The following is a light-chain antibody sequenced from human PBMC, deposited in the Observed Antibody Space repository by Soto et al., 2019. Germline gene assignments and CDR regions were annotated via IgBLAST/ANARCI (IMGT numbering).Light chain of an antibody. J-gene: IGLJ2*01. V-gene: IGLV2-14*01. Sequence: QSVLTQPASVSGSPGQSIAISCTGTSSDIGAYNFVSWYQQHPGRAPKPIIYEVTNRPSGVSDRCSGSKSSNTASLTISGLQAEDESDYYCISYRCTSTLGVFGGGTTLTVL. CDR2: EVT. CDR1: SSDIGAYNF. CDR3: ISYRCTSTLGV.